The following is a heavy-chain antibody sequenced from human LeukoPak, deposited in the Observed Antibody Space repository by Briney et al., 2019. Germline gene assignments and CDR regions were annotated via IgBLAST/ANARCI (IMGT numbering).Heavy chain of an antibody. V-gene: IGHV3-74*01. CDR3: VSFYETY. J-gene: IGHJ4*02. CDR1: GNYW. Sequence: GGSLRLSCAASGNYWMHWVRQVPGKGLVWVSHINSDGSWTSYADSVEGRFTISKGNAKNTVYLQMNSLRAEDTAVYYCVSFYETYWGRGTLVTVSS. D-gene: IGHD2/OR15-2a*01. CDR2: INSDGSWT.